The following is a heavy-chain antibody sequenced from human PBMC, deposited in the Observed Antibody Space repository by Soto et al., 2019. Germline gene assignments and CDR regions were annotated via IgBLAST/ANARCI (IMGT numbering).Heavy chain of an antibody. CDR1: GYTLTELS. Sequence: GASVKVSGKVSGYTLTELSMHWVRQAPGKGLEWMGGFDPEDGETIYAQKFQGRVTMTEDTSTDTAYMELSSLRSEDTAVYYCAISAAYYDYVWGSYRRYDAFDIWGQGTIVTVSS. J-gene: IGHJ3*02. CDR2: FDPEDGET. V-gene: IGHV1-24*01. D-gene: IGHD3-16*02. CDR3: AISAAYYDYVWGSYRRYDAFDI.